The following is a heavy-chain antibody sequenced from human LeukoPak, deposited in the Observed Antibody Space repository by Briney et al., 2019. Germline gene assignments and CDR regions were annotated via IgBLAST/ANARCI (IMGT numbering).Heavy chain of an antibody. D-gene: IGHD6-13*01. Sequence: PSETLSLTCAVYGGSFSGYYWRWIRQPPGKGLEWIGEINHSGSTNYNPSLKSRVTISVDTSKNQFSLKLSSVTAADTAVYYCARGPSSSWTRRSWFDPWGQGTLVTVSS. CDR3: ARGPSSSWTRRSWFDP. J-gene: IGHJ5*02. CDR1: GGSFSGYY. CDR2: INHSGST. V-gene: IGHV4-34*01.